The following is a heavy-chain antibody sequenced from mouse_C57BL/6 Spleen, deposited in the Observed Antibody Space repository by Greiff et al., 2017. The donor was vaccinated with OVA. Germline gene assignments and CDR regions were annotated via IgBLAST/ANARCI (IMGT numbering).Heavy chain of an antibody. CDR2: ISGGGGNT. D-gene: IGHD1-3*01. V-gene: IGHV5-9*01. Sequence: DVMLVESGGGLVKPGGSLKLSCAASGFTFSSYTMSWVRQTPEKRLEWVATISGGGGNTYYPDSVKGRFTISRDNAKNTLYLQMSSLRSEDTALYYCARHWLNGGFAYWGQGTLVTVSA. CDR1: GFTFSSYT. CDR3: ARHWLNGGFAY. J-gene: IGHJ3*01.